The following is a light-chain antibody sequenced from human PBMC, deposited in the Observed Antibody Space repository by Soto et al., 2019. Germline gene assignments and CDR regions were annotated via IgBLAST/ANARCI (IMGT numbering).Light chain of an antibody. J-gene: IGLJ1*01. V-gene: IGLV2-23*02. CDR2: EVS. CDR3: CSYAGSRTPLI. CDR1: SSDVGSYNL. Sequence: LTQAASVSGSPGQSITISCTGTSSDVGSYNLVSWYQQHPGKAPKLMIYEVSKRPSGLSNRFSGSKSGNTASLTISWFQAEDEADYYCCSYAGSRTPLIFGTGTKVTVL.